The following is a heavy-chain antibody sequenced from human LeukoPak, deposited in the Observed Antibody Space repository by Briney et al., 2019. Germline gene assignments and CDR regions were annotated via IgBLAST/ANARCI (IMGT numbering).Heavy chain of an antibody. Sequence: GGALRLSCAASGFTVSDNHISWVRQAPGKGLEWVSVFSGGSTHYADSVRGRFIISRDDSKNTVFLQMNSLRTEDTAVYYCARDKSGDTIAAADTYFDYWGQGTLATVSS. D-gene: IGHD6-13*01. CDR2: FSGGST. CDR3: ARDKSGDTIAAADTYFDY. V-gene: IGHV3-66*01. J-gene: IGHJ4*02. CDR1: GFTVSDNH.